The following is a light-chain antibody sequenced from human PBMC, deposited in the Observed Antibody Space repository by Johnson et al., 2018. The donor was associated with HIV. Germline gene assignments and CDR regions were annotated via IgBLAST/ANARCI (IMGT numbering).Light chain of an antibody. CDR2: DNN. Sequence: QSVLTQPPSVSAAPGQKVTISCSGSSSNIGNNYVSWYQHLPGTAPKLLIYDNNKRPSGIPDRFSGSKSGASATLDITGLQTGDEADYYCGTWDNSLNVYVFGTGTKVTVL. J-gene: IGLJ1*01. V-gene: IGLV1-51*01. CDR1: SSNIGNNY. CDR3: GTWDNSLNVYV.